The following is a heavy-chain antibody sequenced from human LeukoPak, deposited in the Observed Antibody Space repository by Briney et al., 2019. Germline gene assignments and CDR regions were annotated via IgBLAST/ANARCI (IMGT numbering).Heavy chain of an antibody. CDR1: GVSISSGGYY. J-gene: IGHJ4*02. CDR3: ARVVNTFGGVIVYFDY. Sequence: SQTLSLTCTVPGVSISSGGYYWTWIRQHPEKGLEWIGYIFYSGRTYYNPSLKSRVTISLDTSKNHFSLKLTSVTAADTAVYYCARVVNTFGGVIVYFDYWGQGTLVTVSS. V-gene: IGHV4-31*03. D-gene: IGHD3-16*02. CDR2: IFYSGRT.